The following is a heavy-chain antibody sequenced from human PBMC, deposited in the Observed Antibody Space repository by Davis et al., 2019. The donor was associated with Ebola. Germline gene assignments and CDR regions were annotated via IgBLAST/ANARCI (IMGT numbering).Heavy chain of an antibody. D-gene: IGHD4-17*01. CDR3: TTDRNNGDWGRDIDY. Sequence: PGGSLRLSCAASGFTFSSYGMNWVRQAPGKGLEWVGCIKSKTDGWTTDYAAPVKGRFTIPRDDSKNTLYLQMNSLKTEDTAVYYCTTDRNNGDWGRDIDYWGQGTLVTVSS. CDR1: GFTFSSYG. V-gene: IGHV3-15*01. CDR2: IKSKTDGWTT. J-gene: IGHJ4*02.